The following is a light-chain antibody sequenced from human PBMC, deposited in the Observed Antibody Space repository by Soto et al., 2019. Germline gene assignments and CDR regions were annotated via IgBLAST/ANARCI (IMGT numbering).Light chain of an antibody. CDR3: QQYNNWPPRXT. CDR2: GAS. Sequence: EILMTQSPATLSVSPGERATLSCRASQSVSSNLAWYQQKPGQAPRLLIYGASTRATGIPARFSGSGSGTEFTLTISSLQSEDFAVYYCQQYNNWPPRXTFGQGTRLEIK. J-gene: IGKJ5*01. CDR1: QSVSSN. V-gene: IGKV3-15*01.